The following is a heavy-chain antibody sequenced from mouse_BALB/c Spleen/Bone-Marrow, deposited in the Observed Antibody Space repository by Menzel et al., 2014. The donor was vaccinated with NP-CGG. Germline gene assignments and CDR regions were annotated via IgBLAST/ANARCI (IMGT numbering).Heavy chain of an antibody. D-gene: IGHD2-1*01. CDR3: ASPYGNYDAMDY. CDR1: GYTFTSYW. V-gene: IGHV1-7*01. J-gene: IGHJ4*01. Sequence: VQLQQSGAELAKPGASVKMSCKASGYTFTSYWMHWVKQRPGQGLEGIGYINPSTGYTEYNQKFKDKATLTADKSSSTAYMQLSSLTSEDSAVYYCASPYGNYDAMDYWGQGTSVTVSS. CDR2: INPSTGYT.